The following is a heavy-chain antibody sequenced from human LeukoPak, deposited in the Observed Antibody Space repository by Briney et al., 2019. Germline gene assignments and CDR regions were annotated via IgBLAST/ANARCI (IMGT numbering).Heavy chain of an antibody. J-gene: IGHJ6*03. Sequence: GGSLRLSCAASGFTFTSYGMHWVRQAPGKGLDWVAVISYDGSNKYYADSVKGRFTISRDSSKNTLFLQMNSLRAEDTAVYYCAKGNFDAYYYYYMDVWGKGTTVTVSS. V-gene: IGHV3-33*06. CDR2: ISYDGSNK. CDR3: AKGNFDAYYYYYMDV. D-gene: IGHD1-7*01. CDR1: GFTFTSYG.